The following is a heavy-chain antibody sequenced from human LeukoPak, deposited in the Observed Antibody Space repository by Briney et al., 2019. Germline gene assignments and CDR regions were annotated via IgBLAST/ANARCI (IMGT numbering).Heavy chain of an antibody. CDR2: ISSSSSTI. J-gene: IGHJ4*02. V-gene: IGHV3-48*04. D-gene: IGHD1-26*01. CDR3: ASGAQHIDY. CDR1: GFTSSSYS. Sequence: GGSLRLSCAASGFTSSSYSMNWVRQAPGKGLEWVSYISSSSSTIYYADSVKGRFTISRDNAKNSLYLQMNSLRAEDTAVYYCASGAQHIDYWGQGTLVTVSS.